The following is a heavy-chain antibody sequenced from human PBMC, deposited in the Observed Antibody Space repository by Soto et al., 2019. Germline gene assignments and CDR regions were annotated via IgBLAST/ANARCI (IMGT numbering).Heavy chain of an antibody. CDR1: GFTFSNAW. CDR2: IKSKTDGGTT. CDR3: TTRRPYDFWSGPGAFDI. J-gene: IGHJ3*02. Sequence: GGSLRLSCAASGFTFSNAWMSWVRQAPGKGLEWVGRIKSKTDGGTTDYAAPVKGRFTISRDDSKNTPYLQMNSLKTEDTAVYYCTTRRPYDFWSGPGAFDIWGQGTMVTVSS. D-gene: IGHD3-3*01. V-gene: IGHV3-15*01.